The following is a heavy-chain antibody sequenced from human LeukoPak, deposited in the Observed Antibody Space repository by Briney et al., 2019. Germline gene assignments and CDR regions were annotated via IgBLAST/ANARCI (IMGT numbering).Heavy chain of an antibody. J-gene: IGHJ6*03. V-gene: IGHV4-34*01. Sequence: PSETLSLTCAVYGGSFSGYYWSWIRQPPGKGLEWIGEINHSGSTNYNPSLKSRVTISVDTSKNQFSLKLSSATAADTAVYYCARGGGSGWPNYSYYMDVWGKGTTVTVSS. CDR2: INHSGST. CDR3: ARGGGSGWPNYSYYMDV. D-gene: IGHD6-19*01. CDR1: GGSFSGYY.